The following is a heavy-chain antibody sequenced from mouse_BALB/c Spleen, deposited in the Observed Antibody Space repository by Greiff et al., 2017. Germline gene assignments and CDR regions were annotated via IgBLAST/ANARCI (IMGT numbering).Heavy chain of an antibody. CDR1: GFTFSSFG. CDR3: ARWGTNYAMDY. V-gene: IGHV5-17*02. D-gene: IGHD3-3*01. J-gene: IGHJ4*01. Sequence: EVHLVESGGGLVQPGGSRKLSCAASGFTFSSFGMHWVRQAPEKGLEWVAYISSGSSTIYYADTVKGRFTISRDNPKNTLFLQMTSLRSEDTAMYYCARWGTNYAMDYWGQGTSVTVSS. CDR2: ISSGSSTI.